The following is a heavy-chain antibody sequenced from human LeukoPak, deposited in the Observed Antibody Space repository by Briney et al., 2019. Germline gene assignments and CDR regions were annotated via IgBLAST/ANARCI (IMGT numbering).Heavy chain of an antibody. D-gene: IGHD4-17*01. Sequence: PGGSLRLSCAASGFTFSSYAMSWVRQAPGKGLEWVSAISGSGGSTYYADSVKGRFTISRDNSKNTLYLQMNSLRAEDTAVYYCAKFELPGYGDYVNAFDIWGQGTMVTVSS. CDR1: GFTFSSYA. J-gene: IGHJ3*02. V-gene: IGHV3-23*01. CDR3: AKFELPGYGDYVNAFDI. CDR2: ISGSGGST.